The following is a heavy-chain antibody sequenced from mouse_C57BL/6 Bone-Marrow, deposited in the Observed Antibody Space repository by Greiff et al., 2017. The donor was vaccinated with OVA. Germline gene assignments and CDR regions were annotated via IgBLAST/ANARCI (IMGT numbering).Heavy chain of an antibody. D-gene: IGHD1-1*01. CDR1: GYTFTDYE. CDR2: IDPETGGT. V-gene: IGHV1-15*01. J-gene: IGHJ4*01. CDR3: TRGPTDYYAMDY. Sequence: QVQLQQSGAELVRPGASVTLSCKASGYTFTDYEMHWVKQTPVHGLEWIGAIDPETGGTAYNQKFKGKAILTADKSSSTAYMELRSLTSEDSAVYYCTRGPTDYYAMDYWGQGTSVTVSS.